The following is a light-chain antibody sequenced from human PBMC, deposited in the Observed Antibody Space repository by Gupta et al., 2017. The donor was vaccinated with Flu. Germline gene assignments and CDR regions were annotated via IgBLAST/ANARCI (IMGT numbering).Light chain of an antibody. CDR3: QQYGNSAFT. Sequence: EIVLTQSPGTLSLSPGERATLSCRASQSISRSYLAWYQQKPGQAPRLLIYGASSRATGIPDRFSGSGSGTDFTLTISRLEPEDFAVYYCQQYGNSAFTFGPGTKVDIK. CDR1: QSISRSY. J-gene: IGKJ3*01. V-gene: IGKV3-20*01. CDR2: GAS.